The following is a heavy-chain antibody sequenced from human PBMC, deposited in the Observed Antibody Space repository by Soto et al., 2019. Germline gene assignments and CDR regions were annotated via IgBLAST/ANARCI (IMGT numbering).Heavy chain of an antibody. V-gene: IGHV3-30*18. D-gene: IGHD3-22*01. CDR3: AKGGSLGGDPRYYDSSGDAFDI. CDR1: GFTFSSYG. CDR2: ISYDGSNK. J-gene: IGHJ3*02. Sequence: GGSLRLSCAASGFTFSSYGMHWVRQAPGKGLEWVAVISYDGSNKYYADSVKGRFTISRDKSKNTLYLQMNSLRAEDTAVYYCAKGGSLGGDPRYYDSSGDAFDIWGQGTMVTVSS.